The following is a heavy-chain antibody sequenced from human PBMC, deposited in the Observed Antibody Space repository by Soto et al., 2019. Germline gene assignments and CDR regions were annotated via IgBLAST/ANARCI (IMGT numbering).Heavy chain of an antibody. CDR1: GLPFSASG. D-gene: IGHD1-26*01. CDR2: IWSDGSKE. CDR3: ARDKGTTCLDT. J-gene: IGHJ5*02. V-gene: IGHV3-33*01. Sequence: QAQLVESGGGVVQPGRSLRLSCAASGLPFSASGMHWVRQAPGKGLEWVAMIWSDGSKEYYADSVKGRCTIARDNSKHMIFLQMDILRAEDTAVYYCARDKGTTCLDTWGQGNMVTVSS.